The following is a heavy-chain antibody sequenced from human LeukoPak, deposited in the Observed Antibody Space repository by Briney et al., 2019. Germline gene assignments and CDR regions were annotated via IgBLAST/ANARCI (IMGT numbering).Heavy chain of an antibody. CDR2: IKQDGSEK. Sequence: GGSLRLSCAASGSTFSSYWMSWVRQAPGKGLEWVANIKQDGSEKYYVDSVKGRFTISRDNAKNSLYLQMNSLRAEDTAVYYCARVSPQANSGDYWGQGTLVTVSS. CDR1: GSTFSSYW. V-gene: IGHV3-7*01. CDR3: ARVSPQANSGDY. J-gene: IGHJ4*02. D-gene: IGHD3-10*01.